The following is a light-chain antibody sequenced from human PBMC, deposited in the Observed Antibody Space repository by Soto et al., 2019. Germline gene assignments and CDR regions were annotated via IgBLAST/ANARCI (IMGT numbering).Light chain of an antibody. CDR3: SSYAGSNTVV. J-gene: IGLJ2*01. Sequence: QSALTQPPSASGSPGQSVTISCTGTSSDVGGYNYVSWYQPHPGKAPKLMIYEVSKRPSGVPDRFSGSKSGNTASLTVSGLQAEDEADYYCSSYAGSNTVVFGGGTKVTVL. CDR1: SSDVGGYNY. CDR2: EVS. V-gene: IGLV2-8*01.